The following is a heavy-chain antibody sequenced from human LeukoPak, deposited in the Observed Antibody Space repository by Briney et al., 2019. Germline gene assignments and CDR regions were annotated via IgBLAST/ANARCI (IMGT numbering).Heavy chain of an antibody. V-gene: IGHV3-23*01. J-gene: IGHJ4*02. CDR2: ISGSGGST. D-gene: IGHD3-10*01. CDR3: AKVPRHYYGSGSFDY. Sequence: GGSLRLSCAASGFTFSSCAMSWVRQAPGKGLEWVSAISGSGGSTYYADSVKGRFTISRDNSKNTLYLQMNSLRAEDTAVYYCAKVPRHYYGSGSFDYWGQGTLVTVSS. CDR1: GFTFSSCA.